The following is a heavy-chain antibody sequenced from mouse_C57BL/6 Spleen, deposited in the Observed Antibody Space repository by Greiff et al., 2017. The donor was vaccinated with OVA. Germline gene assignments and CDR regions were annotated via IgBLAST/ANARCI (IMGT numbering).Heavy chain of an antibody. CDR3: ARRSFYYDYGGDY. CDR1: GYTFTSYW. Sequence: VQLQQPGAELVRPGSSVKLSCKASGYTFTSYWMDWVKQRPGQGLEWIGNIYPSDSETHYNQKFKDKATLTVDKSSSTAYMQLSSLTSEDSAVYYCARRSFYYDYGGDYWGQGTTLTVSS. CDR2: IYPSDSET. D-gene: IGHD2-4*01. J-gene: IGHJ2*01. V-gene: IGHV1-61*01.